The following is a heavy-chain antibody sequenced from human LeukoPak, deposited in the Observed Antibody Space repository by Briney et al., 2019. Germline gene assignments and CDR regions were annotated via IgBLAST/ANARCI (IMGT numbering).Heavy chain of an antibody. CDR2: IGSSSSYI. CDR1: GCTFSSYS. Sequence: GGSLRLSCAASGCTFSSYSMNWVRQAPGKGLEWVSSIGSSSSYIYYADSVKGRFTISRDNAKNSLYLQMNSLRAEDTAVYYCARGYYYDSSGYYLFDYWGQGTLVTVSS. D-gene: IGHD3-22*01. V-gene: IGHV3-21*01. J-gene: IGHJ4*02. CDR3: ARGYYYDSSGYYLFDY.